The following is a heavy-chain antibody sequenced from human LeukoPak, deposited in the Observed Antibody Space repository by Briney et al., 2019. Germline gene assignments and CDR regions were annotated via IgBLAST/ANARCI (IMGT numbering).Heavy chain of an antibody. J-gene: IGHJ4*02. CDR3: ARVGRGLYAFDY. V-gene: IGHV3-48*02. CDR2: ITGTTTTI. D-gene: IGHD2-8*01. CDR1: GFTFSTYS. Sequence: GGSLRLSCAASGFTFSTYSMNWVRQVPGKGLEWVSYITGTTTTIYYADSVKGRFTISRDNARNSLYLQMSSLRDEDTAVYYCARVGRGLYAFDYWGQGTLVTVSS.